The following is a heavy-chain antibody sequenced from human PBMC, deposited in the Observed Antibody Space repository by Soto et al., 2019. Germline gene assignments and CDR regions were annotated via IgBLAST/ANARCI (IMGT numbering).Heavy chain of an antibody. D-gene: IGHD3-22*01. Sequence: QVQLVESGGGVVQPGRSLRLSCAASGLTFSSYGMHWVRQAPGKGLEWVAVISYDGSNKYYADSVKGRFTISRDNSKNTLYLQMNSLRAEDTAVYYCAKDRGYYYDSSGSDYWGQGTLVTVSS. CDR2: ISYDGSNK. CDR1: GLTFSSYG. J-gene: IGHJ4*02. CDR3: AKDRGYYYDSSGSDY. V-gene: IGHV3-30*18.